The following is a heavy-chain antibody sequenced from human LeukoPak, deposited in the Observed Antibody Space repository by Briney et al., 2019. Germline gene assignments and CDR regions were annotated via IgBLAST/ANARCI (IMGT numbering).Heavy chain of an antibody. J-gene: IGHJ3*02. D-gene: IGHD5-24*01. V-gene: IGHV3-30-3*01. CDR1: GFAFSSYA. CDR2: ISYDGSDE. Sequence: PGGSLRLSCAASGFAFSSYAMHWVRQAPGGGLEWVGLISYDGSDEYYTDSVKGRFTISRDNSKNTLYLQMNSLRAEDTAVYYCAKGRRDGYNSGPRGDIWGQGTMVTVSS. CDR3: AKGRRDGYNSGPRGDI.